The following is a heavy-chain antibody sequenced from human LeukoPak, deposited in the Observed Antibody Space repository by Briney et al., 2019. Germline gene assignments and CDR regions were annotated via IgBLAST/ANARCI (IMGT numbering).Heavy chain of an antibody. CDR2: ISYDGSNK. V-gene: IGHV3-30*18. CDR3: AKSPDFYDYTFDF. J-gene: IGHJ4*02. CDR1: GFTFSSYG. Sequence: PGRSLRLSCAASGFTFSSYGMHWVRQAPGKGLEWVAVISYDGSNKYYADSVKGRFTISRDNSKNTLYLQMSSLRAEDTAVYYCAKSPDFYDYTFDFWGQGALVTVSS. D-gene: IGHD3-16*01.